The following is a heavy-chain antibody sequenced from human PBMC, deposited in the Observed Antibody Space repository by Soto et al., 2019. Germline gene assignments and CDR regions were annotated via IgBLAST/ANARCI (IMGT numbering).Heavy chain of an antibody. CDR3: ARTFNWNARDTTFYYYYGMDV. Sequence: QVQLVESGGGVVQPGRSLRLSCAASGFTLSSYGMHWVRQAPGKGLEWVAGIWFDGSNQYYADSVKGRFTISRDNSKNTPYLQMNSLRAEDTAVYYCARTFNWNARDTTFYYYYGMDVWGQGTTVTVSS. V-gene: IGHV3-33*01. CDR1: GFTLSSYG. D-gene: IGHD1-1*01. J-gene: IGHJ6*02. CDR2: IWFDGSNQ.